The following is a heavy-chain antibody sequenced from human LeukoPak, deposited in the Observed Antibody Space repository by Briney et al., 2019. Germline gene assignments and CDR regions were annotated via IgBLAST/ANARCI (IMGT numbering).Heavy chain of an antibody. CDR1: GFTFSSYG. CDR2: ISDDGSNK. CDR3: AKDARVAATGVIDY. Sequence: GGSLRLSCAASGFTFSSYGMHWVRQAPGKGLEWVALISDDGSNKYYADSVKGRFTISRDNSKNTLYLQMNSLRAEDTAVYYCAKDARVAATGVIDYWGQGTLVTVSS. J-gene: IGHJ4*02. V-gene: IGHV3-30*18. D-gene: IGHD2-15*01.